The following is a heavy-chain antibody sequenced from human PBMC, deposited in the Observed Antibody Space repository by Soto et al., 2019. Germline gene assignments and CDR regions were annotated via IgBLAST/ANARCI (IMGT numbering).Heavy chain of an antibody. CDR3: ARDRGTMIVVVDYFDY. CDR1: GFTFSSYW. D-gene: IGHD3-22*01. J-gene: IGHJ4*02. V-gene: IGHV3-7*01. CDR2: IKQDGSEK. Sequence: PGGSLRLSCAASGFTFSSYWMSWVRQAPGKGLEWVANIKQDGSEKYYVDSVKGRFTISRDNAKNPLYLQMNSLRAEDTAVYYCARDRGTMIVVVDYFDYWGQGTLVTVSS.